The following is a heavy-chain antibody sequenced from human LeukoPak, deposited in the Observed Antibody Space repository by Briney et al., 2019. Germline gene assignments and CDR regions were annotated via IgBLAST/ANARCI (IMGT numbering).Heavy chain of an antibody. V-gene: IGHV4-61*02. J-gene: IGHJ5*02. CDR1: GGSISSGSYY. CDR2: IYISGGT. Sequence: SETLSLTCTVSGGSISSGSYYWSWIRQPAGKGLEWIGRIYISGGTNYNPSLKSRVTISVDTSKNQFSLKLSSVTAAETAVYYCARDRGLYSNYPVMIDPWGQGTLVTVSS. D-gene: IGHD4-11*01. CDR3: ARDRGLYSNYPVMIDP.